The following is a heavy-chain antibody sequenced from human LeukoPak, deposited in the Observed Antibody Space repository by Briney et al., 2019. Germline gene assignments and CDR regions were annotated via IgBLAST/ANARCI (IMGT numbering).Heavy chain of an antibody. J-gene: IGHJ4*02. CDR2: INPTGGST. D-gene: IGHD6-6*01. CDR3: ARTAARRFDY. V-gene: IGHV1-46*01. CDR1: GYTFTGYF. Sequence: ASVKVSCKASGYTFTGYFMHWVRQAPGQGLEWMGIINPTGGSTTYAQKFQGRVTMTRDTSTSTVYMELSSLRSDDTAVYYCARTAARRFDYWGQGTLVTVSS.